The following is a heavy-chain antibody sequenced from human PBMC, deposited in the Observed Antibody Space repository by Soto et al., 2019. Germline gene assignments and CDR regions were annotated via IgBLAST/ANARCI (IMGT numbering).Heavy chain of an antibody. CDR1: GFTFSSYW. CDR2: IKQDGSEK. CDR3: ARGGGSGWHPSDY. J-gene: IGHJ4*02. V-gene: IGHV3-7*01. D-gene: IGHD6-19*01. Sequence: EVQLVESGGGLVQPGGSLRLSCAASGFTFSSYWMSWVRQAPGKGLEWVANIKQDGSEKYYVDSVKGRFTISRDNAKNSLYLQMNSLRAEDTAVYYCARGGGSGWHPSDYWGQGTLVTVSS.